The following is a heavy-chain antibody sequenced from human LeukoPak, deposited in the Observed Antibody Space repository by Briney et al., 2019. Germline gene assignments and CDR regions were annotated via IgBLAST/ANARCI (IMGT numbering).Heavy chain of an antibody. CDR1: GFIFSNHG. CDR2: ISSTSADI. V-gene: IGHV3-21*05. D-gene: IGHD1-26*01. CDR3: VRGGLYHYSGTSGDY. Sequence: GGSLRLSCTASGFIFSNHGMNWVRQAPGKGLEWISYISSTSADIYYVDSVKGRFTISRDNAKNSMYLQMNSLRAEDTAVYYCVRGGLYHYSGTSGDYWGQGTLVTVSS. J-gene: IGHJ4*02.